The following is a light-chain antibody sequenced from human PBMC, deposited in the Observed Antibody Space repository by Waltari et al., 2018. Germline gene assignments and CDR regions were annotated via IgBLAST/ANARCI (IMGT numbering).Light chain of an antibody. V-gene: IGKV3-15*01. CDR3: QQYLSWYT. CDR2: GAS. CDR1: HSVSSN. J-gene: IGKJ2*01. Sequence: EVVMTQSPATLSVSPGERATLYCRASHSVSSNLAWCQQNPGQTPMLLIYGASTRATGIAARFSGRGSGAEFTITISNLESEDFAVYYCQQYLSWYTFGQGTELEIK.